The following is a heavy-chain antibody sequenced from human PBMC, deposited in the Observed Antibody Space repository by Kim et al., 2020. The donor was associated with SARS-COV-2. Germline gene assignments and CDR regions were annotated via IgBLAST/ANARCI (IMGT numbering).Heavy chain of an antibody. Sequence: TYYADSVKGRFTISRHNAKNTLYLQMNGLRAEDTAVYYCARGLRGYSPGYWGQGTLVTVSS. CDR2: T. CDR3: ARGLRGYSPGY. J-gene: IGHJ4*02. V-gene: IGHV3-53*04. D-gene: IGHD5-18*01.